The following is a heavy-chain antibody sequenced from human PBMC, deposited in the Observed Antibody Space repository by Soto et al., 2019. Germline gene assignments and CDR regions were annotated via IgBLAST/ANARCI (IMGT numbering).Heavy chain of an antibody. CDR3: AGDQSGAADI. J-gene: IGHJ3*02. CDR1: GDSMTTYY. CDR2: ISAKGTT. Sequence: QVQLQESGPGLVEPSETLSLTCTVSGDSMTTYYWSWIRQSAEKGLEWIGRISAKGTTTYIPSLKRRIALSIDTSKNQFSLNLKFVTAADTAVYFCAGDQSGAADIWGQGTLVTVS. V-gene: IGHV4-4*07. D-gene: IGHD7-27*01.